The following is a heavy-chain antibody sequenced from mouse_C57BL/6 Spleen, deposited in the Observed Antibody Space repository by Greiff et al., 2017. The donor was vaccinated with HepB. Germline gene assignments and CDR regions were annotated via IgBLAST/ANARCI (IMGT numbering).Heavy chain of an antibody. D-gene: IGHD1-1*02. V-gene: IGHV5-4*01. Sequence: DVHLVESGGGLVKPGGSLKLSCAASGFTFSSYAMSWVRQTPEKRLEWVATISDGGSYTYYPDNVKGRFTISRDNAKNNLYLQMSHLKSEDTAMYYCARGGGYAMDYWGQGTSVTVSS. CDR3: ARGGGYAMDY. CDR1: GFTFSSYA. J-gene: IGHJ4*01. CDR2: ISDGGSYT.